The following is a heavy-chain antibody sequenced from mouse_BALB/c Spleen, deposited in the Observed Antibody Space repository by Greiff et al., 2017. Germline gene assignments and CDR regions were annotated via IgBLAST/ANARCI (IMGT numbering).Heavy chain of an antibody. CDR1: GYTFTSYY. V-gene: IGHV1S81*02. CDR3: TRVEYYDSPFAY. D-gene: IGHD1-1*01. Sequence: QVQLQQPGAELVKPGASVKLSCKASGYTFTSYYMYWVKQRPGQGLEWIGGINPSNGGTNSNEKFKSKATLTVDKSSSTAYMQLSSLTSEDSAVYDCTRVEYYDSPFAYWGQGTLVTVSA. J-gene: IGHJ3*01. CDR2: INPSNGGT.